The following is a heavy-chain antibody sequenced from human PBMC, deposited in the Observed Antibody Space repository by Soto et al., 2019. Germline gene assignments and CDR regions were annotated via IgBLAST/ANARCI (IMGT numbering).Heavy chain of an antibody. CDR1: GFPFINYA. J-gene: IGHJ4*02. CDR2: ISGSGGRT. V-gene: IGHV3-23*01. CDR3: AKEGVRDSSISLYFFDQ. Sequence: EVQLLDSGGGSVQPGGSLRLSCAASGFPFINYAMHWVRQAPGKGVEWVSAISGSGGRTYYGDSVKGRFTISRDNSKDTLYRHMNRLTAEDTAVYFCAKEGVRDSSISLYFFDQWGQGTLVPVSS. D-gene: IGHD3-10*01.